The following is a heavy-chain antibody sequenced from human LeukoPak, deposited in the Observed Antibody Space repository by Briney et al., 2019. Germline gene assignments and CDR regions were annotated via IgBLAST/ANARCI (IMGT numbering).Heavy chain of an antibody. CDR2: ISGSGDST. V-gene: IGHV3-23*01. D-gene: IGHD3-22*01. CDR1: GFPFSSYV. Sequence: GGSLRLSCAASGFPFSSYVMRWVRQGPGKGLQWVSAISGSGDSTDYADSVKGRFTISRDNSKNTLYLQMNSLRAEDTARYYCAKDQTTNYYDRSGTYWGPGTLVTVSS. CDR3: AKDQTTNYYDRSGTY. J-gene: IGHJ4*02.